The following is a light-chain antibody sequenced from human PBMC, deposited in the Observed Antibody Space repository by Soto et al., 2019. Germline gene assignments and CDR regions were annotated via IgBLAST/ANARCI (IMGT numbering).Light chain of an antibody. Sequence: QSALTQPPSASGSPGQSVTISCTGTSSDVGGYNYVSWYQQYPGRAPKLMIYEVTKRPSGVPDRFSGSKSGTTASLTVSGLQAEDEADYYCSSYAASNNFSLVFGGGTKLTVL. CDR3: SSYAASNNFSLV. CDR2: EVT. CDR1: SSDVGGYNY. J-gene: IGLJ3*02. V-gene: IGLV2-8*01.